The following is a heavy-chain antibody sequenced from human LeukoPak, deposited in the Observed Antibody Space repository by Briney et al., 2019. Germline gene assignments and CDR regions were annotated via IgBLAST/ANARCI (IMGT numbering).Heavy chain of an antibody. CDR3: AKDLMITFGGVIVSFDY. Sequence: GGSLRLSCAASGFTFSIYGMGWVRQAPGKGLEWVSSISDNGGNTYYADSVKGRFTISRDNSKNTLYLQMNSLRAEDTAVYYCAKDLMITFGGVIVSFDYWGQGTLVTVSS. J-gene: IGHJ4*02. CDR2: ISDNGGNT. CDR1: GFTFSIYG. D-gene: IGHD3-16*02. V-gene: IGHV3-23*01.